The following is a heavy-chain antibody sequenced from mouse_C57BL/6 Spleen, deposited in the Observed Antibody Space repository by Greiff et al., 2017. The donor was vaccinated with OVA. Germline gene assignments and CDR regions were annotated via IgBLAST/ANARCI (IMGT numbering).Heavy chain of an antibody. CDR3: ARLDGYYKFAY. V-gene: IGHV1-64*01. CDR1: GYTFTSYW. J-gene: IGHJ2*01. D-gene: IGHD2-3*01. Sequence: QVQLQQPGAELVKPGASVKLSCKASGYTFTSYWMHWVKQRPGQGLEWIGMIHPNSGSTNYNEKFKSKATLTVDKSSSTAYMQLSSLTSEDSAVYYCARLDGYYKFAYWGQGTTLTVSS. CDR2: IHPNSGST.